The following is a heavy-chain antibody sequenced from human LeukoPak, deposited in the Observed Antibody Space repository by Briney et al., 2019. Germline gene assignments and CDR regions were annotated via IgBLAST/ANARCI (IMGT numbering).Heavy chain of an antibody. CDR1: GFTFSSYA. V-gene: IGHV3-23*01. D-gene: IGHD3-22*01. CDR3: AKGSYYDSSGYYYFDS. CDR2: ISAGSGGI. J-gene: IGHJ4*02. Sequence: PGGSLRLSCAASGFTFSSYAMSWVRQAPGEGLEWVSTISAGSGGIYYAASVQGRFTISRDNSKNTLSLQMNSLRTEDTAIYYCAKGSYYDSSGYYYFDSWGQGTLVTVSS.